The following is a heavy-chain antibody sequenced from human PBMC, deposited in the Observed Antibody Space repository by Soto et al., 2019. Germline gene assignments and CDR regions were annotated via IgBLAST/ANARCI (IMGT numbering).Heavy chain of an antibody. D-gene: IGHD3-16*02. V-gene: IGHV1-2*02. CDR2: SNPTRGGT. CDR3: AREPPYDYVWGSYRRQYYLDC. CDR1: GYTCTDYS. J-gene: IGHJ4*02. Sequence: APVKVASRASGYTCTDYSMKWLRQAPGQELEWSDRSNPTRGGTNYAQEFQGRVTMTRDTSISTAYMELSRLRSDDTAVYYCAREPPYDYVWGSYRRQYYLDCWGKGSLVTVSS.